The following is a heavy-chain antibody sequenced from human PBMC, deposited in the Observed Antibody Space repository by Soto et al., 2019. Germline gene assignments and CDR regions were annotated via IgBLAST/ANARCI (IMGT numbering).Heavy chain of an antibody. J-gene: IGHJ2*01. V-gene: IGHV3-7*05. CDR2: MNADVREK. CDR3: ARDVNGGFFDL. Sequence: EMYLVESGGGLVQPGGSLRLSCAASGFTFTKHWMAWVRQAPGKGLEWVANMNADVREKYYVDSVKGRFTISRDNAENSLYLQMNSLRAEDTAVYYCARDVNGGFFDLWGRGTLVTVSS. CDR1: GFTFTKHW.